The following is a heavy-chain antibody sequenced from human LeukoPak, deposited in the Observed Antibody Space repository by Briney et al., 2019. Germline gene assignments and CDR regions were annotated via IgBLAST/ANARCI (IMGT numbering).Heavy chain of an antibody. J-gene: IGHJ4*02. D-gene: IGHD6-13*01. V-gene: IGHV3-23*01. Sequence: PGGTLRLSCATSGFTFTDYALTWVRQAPRKRPEWVSTTMRTTDGSAYYADSVKGRFTISRDNSKNTLYLQMNSLRAEDTAIYYCTRAGFDSSWYFPYWGQGALVTVAS. CDR3: TRAGFDSSWYFPY. CDR1: GFTFTDYA. CDR2: TMRTTDGSA.